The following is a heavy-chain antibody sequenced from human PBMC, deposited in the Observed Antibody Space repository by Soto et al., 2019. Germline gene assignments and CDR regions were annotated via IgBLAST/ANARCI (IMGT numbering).Heavy chain of an antibody. CDR1: GFTFSNYA. CDR3: AKAVGPQSPSPHH. J-gene: IGHJ5*02. Sequence: EVQLLESGGGLVQPGGSLRLSCAASGFTFSNYAMSWVRQAPGKGLEWVSAIYNSDSRIYYIDSVKGRFTISRDNPKNTLYLQMNSLRAEDTAMYFCAKAVGPQSPSPHHWGQGTLVTVSS. V-gene: IGHV3-23*05. CDR2: IYNSDSRI.